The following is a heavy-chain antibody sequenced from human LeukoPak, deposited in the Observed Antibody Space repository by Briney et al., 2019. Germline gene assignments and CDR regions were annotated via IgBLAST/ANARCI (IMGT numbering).Heavy chain of an antibody. CDR1: GFSFSSYG. V-gene: IGHV3-33*01. Sequence: GGSMRLSCAASGFSFSSYGMHWVRQAPGKGLEWVAVIWYDGSNKYYADSVKGRFTISRGNSKNTLYRQMKSLRAEDRAVYYCAVSRVGDSGDAFDIWGQGTMVIVSS. D-gene: IGHD4-17*01. CDR2: IWYDGSNK. J-gene: IGHJ3*02. CDR3: AVSRVGDSGDAFDI.